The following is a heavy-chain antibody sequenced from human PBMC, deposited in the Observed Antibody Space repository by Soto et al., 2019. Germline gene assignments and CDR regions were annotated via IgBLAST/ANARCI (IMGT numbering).Heavy chain of an antibody. J-gene: IGHJ5*02. CDR1: GYTFTSYD. Sequence: ASVKVSCKASGYTFTSYDINWVRQAPGQGLEWMALINPMGGSTNYAQKFQGRVTLTSDTSTSTVYMELSSLRFEDTALFYCARDLAAGDLWGQGTLVTVSS. V-gene: IGHV1-46*01. CDR3: ARDLAAGDL. CDR2: INPMGGST. D-gene: IGHD6-13*01.